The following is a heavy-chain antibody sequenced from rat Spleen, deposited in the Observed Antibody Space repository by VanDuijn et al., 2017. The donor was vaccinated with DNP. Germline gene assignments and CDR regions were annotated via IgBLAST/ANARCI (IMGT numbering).Heavy chain of an antibody. CDR1: GSSITGNY. CDR3: ARWTRYFDY. V-gene: IGHV3-1*01. Sequence: EVQLQESGSGLVKPSQSLSLTCSVTGSSITGNYWGWIRKFPGNKLEYIGHISYSGSTNYNPSLKSRLSITRDTSKNHFLLHLNSVTTEDTATYYCARWTRYFDYWGQGIMVTVSS. D-gene: IGHD1-7*01. CDR2: ISYSGST. J-gene: IGHJ2*01.